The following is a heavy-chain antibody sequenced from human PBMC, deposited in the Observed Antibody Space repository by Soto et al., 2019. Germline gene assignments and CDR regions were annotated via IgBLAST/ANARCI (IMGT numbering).Heavy chain of an antibody. D-gene: IGHD2-2*01. V-gene: IGHV4-31*03. Sequence: QVQLQESGPGLVKPSQTLSLTCTVSGGSISSGGYYWSWIRQHPGKGLAWIGYIYYSGSTYYNPSLKSRVTISVDTSKNQFSLKLSSVTAADTAVYYCARGVVPAAISYYYYGMDVWGQGTTVTVSS. CDR3: ARGVVPAAISYYYYGMDV. J-gene: IGHJ6*02. CDR1: GGSISSGGYY. CDR2: IYYSGST.